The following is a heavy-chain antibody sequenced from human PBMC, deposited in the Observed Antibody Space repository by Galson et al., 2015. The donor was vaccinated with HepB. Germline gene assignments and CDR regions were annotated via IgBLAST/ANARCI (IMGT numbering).Heavy chain of an antibody. Sequence: SLRLSCAASGFTFSSYWMSWVRQAPGKGLEWVANIKQDGSEKYYVDSVKGRFTISRDNAKNSLYLQMNSLRAEDTAVYYCARDTPLGSSWYYYYMDVWGKGTTVTVSS. J-gene: IGHJ6*03. CDR1: GFTFSSYW. D-gene: IGHD6-13*01. CDR3: ARDTPLGSSWYYYYMDV. CDR2: IKQDGSEK. V-gene: IGHV3-7*01.